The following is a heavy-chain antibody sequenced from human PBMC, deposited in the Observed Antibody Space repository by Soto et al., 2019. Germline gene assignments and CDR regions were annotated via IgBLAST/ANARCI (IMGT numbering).Heavy chain of an antibody. D-gene: IGHD2-15*01. V-gene: IGHV4-4*02. Sequence: QVQLQESGPGLVKPSGTLSLTCAVSGGSISSSNWWSWVRQPPGKGLEWIGEIYHSGSTNYNPSLKSRVTLSVDKSKNQFSLKLSAVTAADTAVYYCARYRVAVPSTAPGSYYFAYWGQGPLVTVSS. CDR1: GGSISSSNW. CDR2: IYHSGST. CDR3: ARYRVAVPSTAPGSYYFAY. J-gene: IGHJ4*02.